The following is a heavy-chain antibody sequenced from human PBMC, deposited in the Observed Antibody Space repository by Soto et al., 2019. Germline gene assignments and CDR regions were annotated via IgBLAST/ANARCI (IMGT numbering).Heavy chain of an antibody. CDR3: AKDRIAAPSNYGMDV. V-gene: IGHV3-30*18. CDR2: ISYDGSNK. Sequence: QVQLVESGGGVVQPGRSLRLSCAASGFTFSSYGMHWVRQAPGKGLEWVAVISYDGSNKYYADSVKGRFTISRDNSKNTLYLQMNSLRAEDTAVYYWAKDRIAAPSNYGMDVWGQGTTVTVSS. CDR1: GFTFSSYG. J-gene: IGHJ6*02. D-gene: IGHD6-13*01.